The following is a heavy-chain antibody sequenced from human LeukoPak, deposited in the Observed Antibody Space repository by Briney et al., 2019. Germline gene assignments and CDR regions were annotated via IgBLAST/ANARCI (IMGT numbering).Heavy chain of an antibody. J-gene: IGHJ3*02. D-gene: IGHD3-22*01. V-gene: IGHV5-51*01. CDR3: AITDYYDSSGYYLDAFDI. CDR2: IYPGDSDT. CDR1: GYSFTSYW. Sequence: GESLKISCKGSGYSFTSYWIGWVRQMPGKGLEWMGIIYPGDSDTRYSPSFQGQVTISADKSISTAYLQWSSLKASDTAMYYCAITDYYDSSGYYLDAFDIWGXXTMVTVSS.